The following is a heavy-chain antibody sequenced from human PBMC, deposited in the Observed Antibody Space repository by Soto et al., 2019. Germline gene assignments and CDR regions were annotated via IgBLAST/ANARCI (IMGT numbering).Heavy chain of an antibody. J-gene: IGHJ4*02. D-gene: IGHD3-16*01. CDR1: GCSLTSGVG. CDR2: IYWDDDK. Sequence: QITLKESGPALVRPPQTLTLTCTFSGCSLTSGVGVGWIRQPPGKALEWLALIYWDDDKRYRPSLKNRLTTTEDTSKHQVVLTMTNVGPVDTATYFCAHIDPEIVTVRGHGGFDYCGQGTLVTVSS. CDR3: AHIDPEIVTVRGHGGFDY. V-gene: IGHV2-5*02.